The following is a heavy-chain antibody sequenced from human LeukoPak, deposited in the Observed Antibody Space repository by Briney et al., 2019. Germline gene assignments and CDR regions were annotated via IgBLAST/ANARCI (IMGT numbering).Heavy chain of an antibody. CDR3: TRKTPGRTPFDY. J-gene: IGHJ4*02. Sequence: GALRLSCAASGFTFSSYAMSWVRQAPGQGLQWVSAVGTSADTYYADSVRGRFTISRDNSKNTLYLQMDSLRAEDTAIYYCTRKTPGRTPFDYWGQGILVTVSS. V-gene: IGHV3-23*01. CDR2: VGTSADT. D-gene: IGHD2-15*01. CDR1: GFTFSSYA.